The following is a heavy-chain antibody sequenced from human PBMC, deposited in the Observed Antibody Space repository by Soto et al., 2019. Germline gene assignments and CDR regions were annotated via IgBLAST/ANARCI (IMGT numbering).Heavy chain of an antibody. CDR2: IWYDESKK. CDR3: ARGGGLSEGGY. D-gene: IGHD3-16*02. CDR1: GFTFSNYG. J-gene: IGHJ4*02. V-gene: IGHV3-33*01. Sequence: QVQLVESGGGVVQPGRSLRLSCAASGFTFSNYGMHWVRQAPGKGLEWVAVIWYDESKKYYADSVKGRFTISRDSSKNTLYLQRDSLRAEDTAVYYGARGGGLSEGGYWGQGTLVTVSS.